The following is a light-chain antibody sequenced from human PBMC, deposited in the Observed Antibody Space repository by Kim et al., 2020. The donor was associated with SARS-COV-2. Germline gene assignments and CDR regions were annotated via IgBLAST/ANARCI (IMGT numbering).Light chain of an antibody. V-gene: IGLV2-8*01. CDR3: SSYAGSGG. CDR1: SSDVGGYNY. J-gene: IGLJ2*01. CDR2: EVS. Sequence: QSALTQPPSASGSPGQSVTISCTGTSSDVGGYNYVSWYQQHPGKAPKLMIYEVSKRPSGVPDRFSGSKSGNTASLTVSGLQAEDEADYYCSSYAGSGGFGGGTQRPVL.